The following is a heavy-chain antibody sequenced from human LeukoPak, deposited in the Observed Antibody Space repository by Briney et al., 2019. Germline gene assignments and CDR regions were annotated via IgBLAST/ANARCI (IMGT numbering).Heavy chain of an antibody. CDR3: ARKGWELRDYFDY. CDR2: INWNGGST. CDR1: GFTFSSYA. D-gene: IGHD1-26*01. J-gene: IGHJ4*02. Sequence: GGSLRLSCAASGFTFSSYAMSWVRQAPGKGLEWVSGINWNGGSTGYADSVKGRFTISRDNAKNSLYQQMNSLRAEDTALYYCARKGWELRDYFDYWGQGTLVTVSS. V-gene: IGHV3-20*04.